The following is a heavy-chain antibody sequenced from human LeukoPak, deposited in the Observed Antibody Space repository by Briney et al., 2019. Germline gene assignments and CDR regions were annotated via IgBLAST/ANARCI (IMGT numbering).Heavy chain of an antibody. CDR1: GGTFNNYA. D-gene: IGHD6-13*01. Sequence: SVKVSCKASGGTFNNYAINWVRQAPGQGLEWMGGIIPIFGTANYAQKFQGRVTITADESTSTAYMELSSLRSEDTAVYYCARPGRENEGYSGSWYWYYFDYWGQGTLVTVSS. CDR2: IIPIFGTA. CDR3: ARPGRENEGYSGSWYWYYFDY. V-gene: IGHV1-69*13. J-gene: IGHJ4*02.